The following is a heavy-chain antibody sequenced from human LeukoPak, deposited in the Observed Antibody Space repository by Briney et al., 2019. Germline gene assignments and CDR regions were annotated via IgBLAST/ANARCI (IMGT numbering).Heavy chain of an antibody. V-gene: IGHV3-74*01. CDR2: INSDGSST. CDR3: ASLSVTTTPYYYYYMDV. Sequence: SGGSLRLSCAASGFTFSSYWMHWVRQAPGKGLVWVSRINSDGSSTSYADSVKGRFTISRDNAKNTLYLQMNSLRAEDSAVYYCASLSVTTTPYYYYYMDVWGKGTTVTVSS. CDR1: GFTFSSYW. D-gene: IGHD4-11*01. J-gene: IGHJ6*03.